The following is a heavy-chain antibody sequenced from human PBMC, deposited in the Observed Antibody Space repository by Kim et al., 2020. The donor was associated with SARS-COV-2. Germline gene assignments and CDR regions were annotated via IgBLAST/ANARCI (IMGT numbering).Heavy chain of an antibody. J-gene: IGHJ4*02. V-gene: IGHV1-3*01. CDR3: AREIKIIAVGFYDY. Sequence: SQKFQGRVTITRDTSASTAYMELSSLRSEDTAVYYCAREIKIIAVGFYDYWGQGTLVTVSS. D-gene: IGHD6-19*01.